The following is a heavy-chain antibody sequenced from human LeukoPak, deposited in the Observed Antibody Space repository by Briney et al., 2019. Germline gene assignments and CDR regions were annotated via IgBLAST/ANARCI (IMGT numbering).Heavy chain of an antibody. CDR2: IYYSGST. Sequence: SETLSLTCTVSGGSISSSSYSWGWIRQPPGKGLEWIGSIYYSGSTYYNPSLKSRVTISVDTSKNQFSLKLSSVTAADTAVYYCASTSGSYLDYFDYWGQGTLVTVSS. CDR1: GGSISSSSYS. V-gene: IGHV4-39*01. D-gene: IGHD1-26*01. CDR3: ASTSGSYLDYFDY. J-gene: IGHJ4*02.